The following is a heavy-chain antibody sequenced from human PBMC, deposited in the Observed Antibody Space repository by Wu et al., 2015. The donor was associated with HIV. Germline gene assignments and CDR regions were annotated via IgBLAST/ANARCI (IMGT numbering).Heavy chain of an antibody. D-gene: IGHD3-10*01. Sequence: QVQLVQSGAEVKKPGASVKVSCKASGYTFTSYGISWVRQAPGQGLEWMGWISAYNGNTNYAQKLQGRVTMTTDTSTSTAYMELRSLRSDDTAVYYCARVPDIAHYGSGSYLPDDYWGQGTLVTVSS. J-gene: IGHJ4*02. V-gene: IGHV1-18*01. CDR3: ARVPDIAHYGSGSYLPDDY. CDR2: ISAYNGNT. CDR1: GYTFTSYG.